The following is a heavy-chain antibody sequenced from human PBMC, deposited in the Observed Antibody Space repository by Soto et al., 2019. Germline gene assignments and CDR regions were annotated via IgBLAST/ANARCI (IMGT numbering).Heavy chain of an antibody. CDR1: GFTFSNYG. Sequence: PGGSLRLSCAASGFTFSNYGMHWVRQAPGKGLEWVGVISYDGNNRYYGDSVKGRSTISRDNSKNTVYLQMNSLRVEDTAVYYCASTWSGYYYFDSWGQGTLVTVSS. CDR2: ISYDGNNR. D-gene: IGHD3-3*01. V-gene: IGHV3-30*03. J-gene: IGHJ4*02. CDR3: ASTWSGYYYFDS.